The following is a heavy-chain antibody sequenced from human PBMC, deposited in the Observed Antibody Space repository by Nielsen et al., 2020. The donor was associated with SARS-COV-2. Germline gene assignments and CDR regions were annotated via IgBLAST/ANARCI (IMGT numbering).Heavy chain of an antibody. D-gene: IGHD3-3*01. J-gene: IGHJ4*02. CDR3: ARALGSLTIFGVVITEHFDH. CDR2: IYYSGST. V-gene: IGHV4-39*07. CDR1: GGSISSSSYY. Sequence: GSLRLSCTVSGGSISSSSYYWGWIRQPPGKGLEWIGSIYYSGSTYYNPSLKSRVTISVDTSKNQFSLKLSSVTAADTAVYYCARALGSLTIFGVVITEHFDHWGQGTLVTVSS.